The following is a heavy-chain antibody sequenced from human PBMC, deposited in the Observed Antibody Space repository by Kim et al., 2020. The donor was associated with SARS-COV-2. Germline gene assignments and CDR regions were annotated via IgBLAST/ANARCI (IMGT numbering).Heavy chain of an antibody. CDR3: ERLGGGSLSWFDP. D-gene: IGHD3-16*01. Sequence: SETLSLTCTVSGGSISSSTYYWGWIRQPPGKGLEWIGSIYYSGSTTYNPSLKSRVTISADTSNNQFSLKLSSVTAADTAVYYCERLGGGSLSWFDPWGRGTLVTVSS. CDR2: IYYSGST. CDR1: GGSISSSTYY. V-gene: IGHV4-39*01. J-gene: IGHJ5*02.